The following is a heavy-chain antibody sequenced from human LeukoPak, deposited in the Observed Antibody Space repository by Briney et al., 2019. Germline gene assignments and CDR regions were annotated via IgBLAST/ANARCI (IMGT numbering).Heavy chain of an antibody. D-gene: IGHD5-12*01. J-gene: IGHJ6*02. CDR2: ISHDGDNK. CDR3: ARDGQKWLPIGEYYYCYYGMDV. Sequence: PGGSLRLSCAASGFTFSGHAMHWLRQVPGKGLQWVLGISHDGDNKYYPDSVKGRFIVSRDNSKNTLSLEMNSLRAEDTAVYYCARDGQKWLPIGEYYYCYYGMDVWGQGTTVTVSS. V-gene: IGHV3-30-3*01. CDR1: GFTFSGHA.